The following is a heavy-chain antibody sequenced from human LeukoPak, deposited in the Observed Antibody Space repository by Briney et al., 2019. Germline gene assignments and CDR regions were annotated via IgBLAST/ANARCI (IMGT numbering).Heavy chain of an antibody. J-gene: IGHJ4*02. V-gene: IGHV3-23*01. CDR2: ISGSGTST. CDR1: GSTFSNYA. Sequence: GGSLRLSCTASGSTFSNYAMSWVRQAPGKGLEWVSVISGSGTSTYYADSVKGRFTISRDNSKNTLYLQMNSLRAEDTAVYYCATHMTTVTTGFDYWGQGTLVTVSS. CDR3: ATHMTTVTTGFDY. D-gene: IGHD4-17*01.